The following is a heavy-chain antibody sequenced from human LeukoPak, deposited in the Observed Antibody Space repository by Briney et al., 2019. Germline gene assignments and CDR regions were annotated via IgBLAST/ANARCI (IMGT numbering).Heavy chain of an antibody. CDR1: GYTFTSYG. CDR2: SSAYNGNT. D-gene: IGHD3-22*01. V-gene: IGHV1-18*01. Sequence: ASVKVSCKASGYTFTSYGISWVRQAPGQGLEWMGWSSAYNGNTNYAQKLQGRVTMTTDTSTSTAYMELRSLRSDDTAVYYCARVPGDLNYYDSSGYYEAWGQGTLDTVSS. J-gene: IGHJ5*02. CDR3: ARVPGDLNYYDSSGYYEA.